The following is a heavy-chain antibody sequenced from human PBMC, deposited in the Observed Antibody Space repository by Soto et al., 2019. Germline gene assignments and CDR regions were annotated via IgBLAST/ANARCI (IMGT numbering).Heavy chain of an antibody. CDR1: GGSISSYY. CDR3: ARERYYDFWSGYSYNWFDP. D-gene: IGHD3-3*01. Sequence: PSETLSLTCTVSGGSISSYYWSWIRQPPGKGLEWIGYIYYSGSTNYNPSLKSRVTISVDTSKNQFSLKLSSVTAADTAVYYCARERYYDFWSGYSYNWFDPWGQGTLVTV. CDR2: IYYSGST. V-gene: IGHV4-59*12. J-gene: IGHJ5*02.